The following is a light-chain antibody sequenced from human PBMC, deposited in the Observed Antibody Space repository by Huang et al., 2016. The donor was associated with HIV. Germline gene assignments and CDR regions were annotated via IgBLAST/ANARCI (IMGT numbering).Light chain of an antibody. J-gene: IGKJ2*01. Sequence: VVMTQSPGTLSVSPGERVTLPCRASQSVNRNLAWYQKKPGQAPRLPIYDAATRATGSPARFSGSGSETEFTLTISSLQSEDFAIYYCQQYNNWPPRYTFGLGTKLEVK. CDR3: QQYNNWPPRYT. V-gene: IGKV3D-15*01. CDR1: QSVNRN. CDR2: DAA.